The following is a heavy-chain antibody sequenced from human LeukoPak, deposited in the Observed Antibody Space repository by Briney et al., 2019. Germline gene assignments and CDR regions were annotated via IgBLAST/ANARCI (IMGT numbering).Heavy chain of an antibody. V-gene: IGHV1-69*05. CDR1: GGTFSSYA. CDR3: ARELQGSRYYYYMDV. J-gene: IGHJ6*03. D-gene: IGHD2-15*01. Sequence: SVKVSCKASGGTFSSYAISWVRQAPGQGLEWMGGIVPIFGTANYAQKFQGRVTITTDESTSTAYMELSSLRSEDTAVYYCARELQGSRYYYYMDVWGKGTTVTVSS. CDR2: IVPIFGTA.